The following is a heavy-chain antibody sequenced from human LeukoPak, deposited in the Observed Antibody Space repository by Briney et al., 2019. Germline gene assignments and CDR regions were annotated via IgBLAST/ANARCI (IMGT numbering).Heavy chain of an antibody. J-gene: IGHJ4*02. CDR1: GYTFTSYG. CDR3: ARDFEYQLLSPFDY. D-gene: IGHD2-2*01. Sequence: ASVKVSCKASGYTFTSYGISWVRQAPGQGLEWMGWISAYNGNTNYAQKLQGRVTMTTDTSTSTAYMELRSLRSDDTAVYYCARDFEYQLLSPFDYWGQGTRVTVSS. CDR2: ISAYNGNT. V-gene: IGHV1-18*01.